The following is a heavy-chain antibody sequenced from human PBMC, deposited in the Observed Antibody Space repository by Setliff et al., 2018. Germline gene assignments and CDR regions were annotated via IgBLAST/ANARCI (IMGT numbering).Heavy chain of an antibody. CDR1: GYSFGSYN. CDR2: IDRGGGTP. Sequence: GASVKVSCKASGYSFGSYNMHWVRQAPGQGLEWMGIIDRGGGTPTFAQKFQGRVTMTRNTSISTAYMELSSLRSEDTAVYYCARGSRRVPRLIDYWGQGTLVTVSS. CDR3: ARGSRRVPRLIDY. J-gene: IGHJ4*02. V-gene: IGHV1-46*01.